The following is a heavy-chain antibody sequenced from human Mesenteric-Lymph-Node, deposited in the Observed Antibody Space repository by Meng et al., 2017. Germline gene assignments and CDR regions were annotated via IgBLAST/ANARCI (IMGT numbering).Heavy chain of an antibody. CDR2: IYYSGST. V-gene: IGHV4-59*01. CDR1: GGSITTYY. Sequence: SETLSLTCTVSGGSITTYYWSWIRQSPGMGLEWIGFIYYSGSTSYNPSLESRVDISIDTSKKQFSLRLNSVTAADTAVYYCARDLPYYGMDVWGQGTTVTVSS. D-gene: IGHD5/OR15-5a*01. J-gene: IGHJ6*02. CDR3: ARDLPYYGMDV.